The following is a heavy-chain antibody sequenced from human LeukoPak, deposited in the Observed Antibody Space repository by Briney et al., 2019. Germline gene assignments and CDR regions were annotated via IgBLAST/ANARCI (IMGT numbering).Heavy chain of an antibody. J-gene: IGHJ6*04. CDR1: GFTFSSYE. V-gene: IGHV3-48*03. D-gene: IGHD3-10*02. Sequence: GGSLRLSCAASGFTFSSYEMNWVRQAPGKGLEWVSCISSSGSTIYYADSVKGRFTISRDNAKNSLYLQMNSLRAEDTAVYYCAELGITMIGGVWGKGTSVTISS. CDR2: ISSSGSTI. CDR3: AELGITMIGGV.